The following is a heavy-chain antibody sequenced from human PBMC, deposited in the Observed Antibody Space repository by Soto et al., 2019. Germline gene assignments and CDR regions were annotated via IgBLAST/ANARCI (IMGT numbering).Heavy chain of an antibody. CDR2: IVVGSGNT. CDR3: AASSGYYFYAFDI. Sequence: SVKVSCKASGFTFTSSAVQWVRQARGQRLEWIGWIVVGSGNTNYAQKFQERVTITRDMSTSTAYMELSSLRSEDTAVYYCAASSGYYFYAFDIWGQGTMVTVSS. V-gene: IGHV1-58*01. J-gene: IGHJ3*02. CDR1: GFTFTSSA. D-gene: IGHD3-22*01.